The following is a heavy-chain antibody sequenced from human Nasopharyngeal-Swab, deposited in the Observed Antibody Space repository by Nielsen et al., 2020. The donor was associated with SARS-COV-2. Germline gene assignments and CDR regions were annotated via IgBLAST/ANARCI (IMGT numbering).Heavy chain of an antibody. J-gene: IGHJ5*01. CDR3: ARGLVDVNMMLVVIGFSYWLDS. V-gene: IGHV4-34*01. D-gene: IGHD3-22*01. CDR1: GGSFSDYY. Sequence: SETLSLTCAVYGGSFSDYYWTWIRQTPGKGLEWLGEINHRGTTTYNPSLKSRVSISADTSKNQFSLNLSSVTAADTAVYYCARGLVDVNMMLVVIGFSYWLDSWGQGTLVTVSS. CDR2: INHRGTT.